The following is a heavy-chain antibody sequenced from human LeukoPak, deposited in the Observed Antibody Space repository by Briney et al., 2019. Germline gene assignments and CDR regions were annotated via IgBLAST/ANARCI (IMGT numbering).Heavy chain of an antibody. Sequence: ASVKVSCKASGYTFTSYYMHWVRQAPGQGLEWMGIINPSGGSTSYAQTFQGRVTMTRDTSTSTVYMELSSLRSEDTAVYYCARVSSSGWELRDDAFDIWGQGTMVTVSS. J-gene: IGHJ3*02. CDR2: INPSGGST. D-gene: IGHD1-26*01. V-gene: IGHV1-46*01. CDR3: ARVSSSGWELRDDAFDI. CDR1: GYTFTSYY.